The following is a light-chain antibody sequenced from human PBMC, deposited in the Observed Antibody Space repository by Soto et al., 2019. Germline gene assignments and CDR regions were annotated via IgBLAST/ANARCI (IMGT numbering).Light chain of an antibody. CDR1: SSDVAGDNY. Sequence: QSALTQPASVSGSPGQSITISCTGTSSDVAGDNYVSWYQQHPGKAPKLMIYDVSNRPSGVSNRFSGSKSGNTASLTISGLQAEDEAYYYCSSYTSSSVVFGGGTKVTVL. J-gene: IGLJ2*01. V-gene: IGLV2-14*01. CDR2: DVS. CDR3: SSYTSSSVV.